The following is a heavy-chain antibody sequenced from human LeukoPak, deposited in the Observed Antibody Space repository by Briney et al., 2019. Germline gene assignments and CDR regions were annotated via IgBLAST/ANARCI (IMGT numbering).Heavy chain of an antibody. J-gene: IGHJ5*02. CDR1: GGSISSYY. CDR3: APSLHAGAVAGPNWFDP. CDR2: IYYSGST. Sequence: SETLSLTCTVSGGSISSYYWSWIRQPPGKGLEWIGYIYYSGSTNYNPSLKSRVTISVDTSKNQFSLKLSSVTAADTAVYYCAPSLHAGAVAGPNWFDPWGQGTLVTVSS. D-gene: IGHD6-19*01. V-gene: IGHV4-59*08.